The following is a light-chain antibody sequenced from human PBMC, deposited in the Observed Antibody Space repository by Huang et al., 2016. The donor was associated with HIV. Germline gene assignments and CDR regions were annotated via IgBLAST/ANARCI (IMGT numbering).Light chain of an antibody. CDR3: QQYYQNPQT. CDR1: QSLLYSLNNKNY. V-gene: IGKV4-1*01. Sequence: DIVMTQSPDSLSVSPGERATIDCKSSQSLLYSLNNKNYLAWFQQKPWGPPKLLLYWASTRESGMPERFSGSGSGTDFTLTINNLQPGDVATYYCQQYYQNPQTFGQGT. CDR2: WAS. J-gene: IGKJ5*01.